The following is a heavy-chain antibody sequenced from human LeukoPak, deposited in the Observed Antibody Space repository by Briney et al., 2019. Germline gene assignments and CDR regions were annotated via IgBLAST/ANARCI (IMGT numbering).Heavy chain of an antibody. CDR1: EFTFSNYA. CDR2: ISGSGGST. V-gene: IGHV3-23*01. CDR3: AKCGTSSGFDY. Sequence: PGGSLTLSCAASEFTFSNYAMTWVRQAPGKGLEWVSSISGSGGSTYYADSVKGRFTISRDNSKNTLYLQMNSLRAEDTAAYYCAKCGTSSGFDYWGQGSLVTVSS. D-gene: IGHD1/OR15-1a*01. J-gene: IGHJ4*02.